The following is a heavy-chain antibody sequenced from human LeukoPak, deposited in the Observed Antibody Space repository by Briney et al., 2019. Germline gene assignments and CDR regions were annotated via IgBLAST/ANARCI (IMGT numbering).Heavy chain of an antibody. D-gene: IGHD5-24*01. Sequence: PGGSLRLSCAASGFTFSSYWMNWARQAPGKGLEWVASINHNGNVNYYVDSVKGRFTISRDNAKNSLYLQMSNLRAEDTAVYFCARGDGYNSWLLDYWGQGTLVTVSS. CDR2: INHNGNVN. J-gene: IGHJ4*02. V-gene: IGHV3-7*03. CDR1: GFTFSSYW. CDR3: ARGDGYNSWLLDY.